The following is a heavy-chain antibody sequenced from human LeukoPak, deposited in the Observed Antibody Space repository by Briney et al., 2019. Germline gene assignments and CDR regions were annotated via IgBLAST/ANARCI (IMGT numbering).Heavy chain of an antibody. Sequence: SETLSLTCTVSGGSMSTYYWGWVRQSPGKGLEWSGYIYYSWSTSYNPSLKSRLTISIDTSKTQFYLKLSSVTAADTAVYYFARVVYSGSWGYFADGGERSLVTLPS. J-gene: IGHJ4*02. V-gene: IGHV4-59*01. D-gene: IGHD3-10*01. CDR2: IYYSWST. CDR1: GGSMSTYY. CDR3: ARVVYSGSWGYFAD.